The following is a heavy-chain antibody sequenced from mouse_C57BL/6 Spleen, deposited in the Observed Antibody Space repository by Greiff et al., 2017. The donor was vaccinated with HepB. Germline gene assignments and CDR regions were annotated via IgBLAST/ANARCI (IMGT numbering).Heavy chain of an antibody. CDR3: AYYGNYYAMDY. Sequence: VHLVESGAELARPGASVKMSCKASGYTFTSYTMHWVKQRPGQGLEWIGYINPSSGYTKYNQKFKDKATLTADKSSSTAYMQLSSLTSEDSAVYYCAYYGNYYAMDYWGQGTSVTVSS. CDR1: GYTFTSYT. V-gene: IGHV1-4*01. CDR2: INPSSGYT. D-gene: IGHD2-1*01. J-gene: IGHJ4*01.